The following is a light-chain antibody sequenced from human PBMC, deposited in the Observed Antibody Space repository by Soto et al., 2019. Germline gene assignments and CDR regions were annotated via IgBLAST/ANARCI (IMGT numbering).Light chain of an antibody. CDR1: QTITTW. CDR3: QQYTNTNNPWM. CDR2: DAS. Sequence: DIRVTQSPPTLSASVGDRVTITCRASQTITTWMAWYQQKPGKAPKLLVYDASTLQSGVATRFSGSGSGTEFNLIISGLQPVDSGTYYCQQYTNTNNPWMFGQGTKVEI. V-gene: IGKV1-5*01. J-gene: IGKJ1*01.